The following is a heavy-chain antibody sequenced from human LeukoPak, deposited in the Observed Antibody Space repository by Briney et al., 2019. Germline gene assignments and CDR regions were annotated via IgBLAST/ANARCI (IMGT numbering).Heavy chain of an antibody. V-gene: IGHV3-33*01. CDR2: IWYDGSNK. Sequence: GGSLRLSCAASGFTFSSYGMDGVRQAPGKGLEWVAAIWYDGSNKHYADSVKGRFTISRDNSKNTLYLQMSSLRAEDTAVYYCAREYYYDSSLAFDIWGQGTMVTVSS. CDR1: GFTFSSYG. D-gene: IGHD3-22*01. CDR3: AREYYYDSSLAFDI. J-gene: IGHJ3*02.